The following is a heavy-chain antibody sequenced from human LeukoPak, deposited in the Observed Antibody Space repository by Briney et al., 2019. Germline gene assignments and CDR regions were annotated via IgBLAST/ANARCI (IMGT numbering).Heavy chain of an antibody. D-gene: IGHD5-12*01. CDR2: INPNSGGT. CDR1: GYTFTGYY. V-gene: IGHV1-2*02. CDR3: ARYLGYSGYDFGY. Sequence: GASVKVSCKTSGYTFTGYYVHWVRQAPGQGLEWMGWINPNSGGTNYAQKFQGRVTMTRDTSISTAYMELSRLRSDDTAVYYCARYLGYSGYDFGYWGQGTLVTVSS. J-gene: IGHJ4*02.